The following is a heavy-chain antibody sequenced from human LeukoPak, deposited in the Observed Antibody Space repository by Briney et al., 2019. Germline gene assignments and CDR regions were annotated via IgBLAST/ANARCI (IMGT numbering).Heavy chain of an antibody. D-gene: IGHD5-18*01. V-gene: IGHV4-59*01. CDR3: AREVRATAMVRGSPAYYYYYMDV. Sequence: SGTLSLTCTVSGGSISPYYWSWIRQPPGKGLEWVGYIYYSGSTKYNPSLESRVTISVDTSKNQFSLKLSSVTAADTAVYYCAREVRATAMVRGSPAYYYYYMDVWGKGTTVTISS. J-gene: IGHJ6*03. CDR1: GGSISPYY. CDR2: IYYSGST.